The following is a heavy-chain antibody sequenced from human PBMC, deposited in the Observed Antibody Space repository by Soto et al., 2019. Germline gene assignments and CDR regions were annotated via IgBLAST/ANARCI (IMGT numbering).Heavy chain of an antibody. V-gene: IGHV3-74*01. CDR3: AKRGVDTFGLSY. J-gene: IGHJ4*02. CDR1: GFTFSSSW. Sequence: EVQLMKSGGGLVQPGGSLRLSCAVSGFTFSSSWMHWVRQAPGEGLVWVSRINTDGSSTSYADSVKGRFTISRDNAKNTLYLQMNSLRVEDTAMYYCAKRGVDTFGLSYWGQGTLVTVSS. D-gene: IGHD3-10*01. CDR2: INTDGSST.